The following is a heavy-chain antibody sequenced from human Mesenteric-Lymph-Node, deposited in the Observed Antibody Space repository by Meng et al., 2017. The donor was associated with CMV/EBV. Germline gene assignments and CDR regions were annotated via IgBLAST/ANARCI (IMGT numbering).Heavy chain of an antibody. J-gene: IGHJ6*02. V-gene: IGHV5-51*01. CDR3: ARHGISNMGLDV. CDR2: IYPGESDT. Sequence: GGSLRLSCKSFGYSFTRYWIGWVRQMPGKGLEWMGIIYPGESDTRYSPSFQGQVTMSADKSISTAYLHWSSLKASDTAMYYCARHGISNMGLDVWGQGTTVTVSS. D-gene: IGHD3-3*02. CDR1: GYSFTRYW.